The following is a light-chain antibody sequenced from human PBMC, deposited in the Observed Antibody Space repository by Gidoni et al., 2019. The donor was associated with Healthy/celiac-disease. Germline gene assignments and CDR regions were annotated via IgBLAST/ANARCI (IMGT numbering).Light chain of an antibody. Sequence: AIRITQSPSSLSASTGDRVTITCRASQGISSYLAWYQQKPGKAPKLLIYAASTLQSGVPSRFSGSGSGTDFTLTSSCLQSEDFATYYCQQYYSYLTFGGXTKVEIK. J-gene: IGKJ4*01. CDR1: QGISSY. CDR2: AAS. V-gene: IGKV1-8*01. CDR3: QQYYSYLT.